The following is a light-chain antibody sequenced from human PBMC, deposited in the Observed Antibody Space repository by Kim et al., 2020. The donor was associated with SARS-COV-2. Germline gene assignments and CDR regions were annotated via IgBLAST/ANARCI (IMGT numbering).Light chain of an antibody. CDR2: DVS. Sequence: QSALTQPASVSGSPGQSITISCTGTSSDVGGYNYVSWYQQHPGKAPKIMIYDVSKRPSGVSNRFSGSKSGNTASLTISGLQAEDEADYYCSSYTRSSTWVFGGGTQLTVL. J-gene: IGLJ2*01. CDR1: SSDVGGYNY. V-gene: IGLV2-14*01. CDR3: SSYTRSSTWV.